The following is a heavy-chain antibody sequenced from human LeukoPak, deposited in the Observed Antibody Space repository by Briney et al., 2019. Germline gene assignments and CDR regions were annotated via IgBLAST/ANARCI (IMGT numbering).Heavy chain of an antibody. Sequence: SETLSLTCTVSGGSISSYYWSWIRQPPGKGLEWIGYIYYSGSTNYNPSLKSRITISIDTSKNQCSLKLSSVTAADTAVDYCARGPGSSWSSCYYGMDVWGKGTTVTVSS. V-gene: IGHV4-59*01. CDR1: GGSISSYY. J-gene: IGHJ6*04. CDR3: ARGPGSSWSSCYYGMDV. CDR2: IYYSGST. D-gene: IGHD6-13*01.